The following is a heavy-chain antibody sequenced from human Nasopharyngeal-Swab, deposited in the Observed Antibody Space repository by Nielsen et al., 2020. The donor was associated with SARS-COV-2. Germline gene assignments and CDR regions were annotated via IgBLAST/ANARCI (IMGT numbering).Heavy chain of an antibody. CDR1: GFTFSSYS. CDR2: ISSSSSTI. Sequence: GESLKISCAASGFTFSSYSMNWVRQAPGKGLEWVSYISSSSSTIYYADSVKGRFTISRDNAKNSLYLQMNSLRAEDTAVYYCAKVGYPSAFDIWGQGTMVTVSS. D-gene: IGHD5-12*01. J-gene: IGHJ3*02. V-gene: IGHV3-48*01. CDR3: AKVGYPSAFDI.